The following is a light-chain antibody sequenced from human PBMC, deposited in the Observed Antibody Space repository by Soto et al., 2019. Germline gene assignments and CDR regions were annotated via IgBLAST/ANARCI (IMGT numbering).Light chain of an antibody. Sequence: QSVLTQPHSASGTPGQRVTISCSGSSYNIGSNTVNWYQHLPGTAPKLLIYSNNQRPSGVPDRFSGSKSGTSASLAISGLQSEDEADYYCAAWDDSPNVYVFGTGTKLTVL. CDR3: AAWDDSPNVYV. V-gene: IGLV1-44*01. CDR1: SYNIGSNT. CDR2: SNN. J-gene: IGLJ1*01.